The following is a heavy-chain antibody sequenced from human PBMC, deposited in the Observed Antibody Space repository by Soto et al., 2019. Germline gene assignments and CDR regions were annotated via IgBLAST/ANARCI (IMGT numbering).Heavy chain of an antibody. CDR1: GGSISSRSYY. Sequence: SETLSLTCTVSGGSISSRSYYWGWIRQPPGKGLEWIGSIYYSGSTYYNPSLKSRVTISVDTSKNQFSLKLSSVTAADTAVYYCASGEDTAMAEYFQHWGQGTLVTVSS. V-gene: IGHV4-39*01. J-gene: IGHJ1*01. CDR2: IYYSGST. CDR3: ASGEDTAMAEYFQH. D-gene: IGHD5-18*01.